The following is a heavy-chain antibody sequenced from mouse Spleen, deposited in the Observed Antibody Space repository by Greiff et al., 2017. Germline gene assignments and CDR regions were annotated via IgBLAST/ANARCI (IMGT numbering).Heavy chain of an antibody. V-gene: IGHV5-16*01. CDR3: ARGGGGAMDY. CDR2: INYDGSST. J-gene: IGHJ4*01. CDR1: GFTFSDYY. Sequence: DVKLVESEGGLVQPGSSMKLSCTASGFTFSDYYMAWVRQVPEKGLEWVANINYDGSSTYYLDSLKSRFIISRDNAKNILYLQMSSLKSEDTATYYCARGGGGAMDYWGQGTSVTVSS.